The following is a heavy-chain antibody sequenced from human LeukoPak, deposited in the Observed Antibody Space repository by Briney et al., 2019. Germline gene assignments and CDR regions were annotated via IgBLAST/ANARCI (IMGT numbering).Heavy chain of an antibody. CDR3: AKGELKPRGYSSSWYYFDY. CDR1: GFTFSSYA. V-gene: IGHV3-23*01. J-gene: IGHJ4*02. D-gene: IGHD6-13*01. CDR2: ISGSGGST. Sequence: SGGSLRLSCAASGFTFSSYAMSWVRQAPGNGLEWVSAISGSGGSTYYADSVKGRFTISRDNSKNTLYLQMNSLRAEDTAVYYCAKGELKPRGYSSSWYYFDYWGQGTLVTVSS.